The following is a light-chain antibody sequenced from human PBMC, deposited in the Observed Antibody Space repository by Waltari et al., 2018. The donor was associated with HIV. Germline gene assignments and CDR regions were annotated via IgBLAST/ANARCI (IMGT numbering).Light chain of an antibody. CDR2: DAS. V-gene: IGKV3-20*01. Sequence: EIVLTQSPGTLSLSPGERATLSCRASQSVSSSFLAWYQQQPGQVPRLLIYDASSRATGIPDRFSGSGSGTNFTLTISRLEPEDCGVYYCQQYGSSLWTFGQGTKVEIK. CDR1: QSVSSSF. J-gene: IGKJ1*01. CDR3: QQYGSSLWT.